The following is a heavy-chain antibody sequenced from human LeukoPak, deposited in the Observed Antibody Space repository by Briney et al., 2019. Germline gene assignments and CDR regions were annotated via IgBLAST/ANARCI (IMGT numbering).Heavy chain of an antibody. V-gene: IGHV3-72*01. CDR3: AKDYRLLWFGELVKY. J-gene: IGHJ4*02. Sequence: PGGSLRLSCAASGFTLSDHYMDWVRQAPGKGLEWVGRTRNKANSYTTDYAASVRGRFTISRDDSKNLLYLQMNSLRAEDTAVYYCAKDYRLLWFGELVKYWGQGTLVTVSS. D-gene: IGHD3-10*01. CDR2: TRNKANSYTT. CDR1: GFTLSDHY.